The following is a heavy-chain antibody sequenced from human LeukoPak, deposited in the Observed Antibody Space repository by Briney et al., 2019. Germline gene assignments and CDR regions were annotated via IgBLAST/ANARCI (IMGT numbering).Heavy chain of an antibody. CDR1: GYTFTGYY. CDR3: ARAPPITRGPFDP. D-gene: IGHD3-10*01. J-gene: IGHJ5*02. Sequence: ASVKVSCKASGYTFTGYYMHWVRQAPGQGLEWMGWINPNSGGTIYAQKFQGRVTMTRDTSISTVYMELSRLRSDDTAAYYCARAPPITRGPFDPWGQGTLVTVSS. CDR2: INPNSGGT. V-gene: IGHV1-2*02.